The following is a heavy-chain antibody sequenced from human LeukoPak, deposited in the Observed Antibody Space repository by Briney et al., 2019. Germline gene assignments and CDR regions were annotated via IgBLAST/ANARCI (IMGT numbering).Heavy chain of an antibody. CDR3: ARDEYDSSGYSNWFDP. D-gene: IGHD3-22*01. Sequence: KSGGSLRLSCAASGFTFSSYSMNWVRQAPGKGLEWVSSISSSSSYIYYAGSVKGRFTIHRDNAKNSLYLQMNSLRAEDTAVYYCARDEYDSSGYSNWFDPWGQGTLVTVSS. CDR1: GFTFSSYS. CDR2: ISSSSSYI. V-gene: IGHV3-21*01. J-gene: IGHJ5*02.